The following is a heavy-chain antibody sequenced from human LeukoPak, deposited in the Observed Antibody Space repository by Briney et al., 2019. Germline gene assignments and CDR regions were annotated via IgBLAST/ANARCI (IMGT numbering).Heavy chain of an antibody. CDR1: GYTLTELS. D-gene: IGHD5-12*01. J-gene: IGHJ4*02. CDR2: FDPEDGET. Sequence: GASVKVSCKVSGYTLTELSMHWVRQAPGKGLEWVGGFDPEDGETIYAQKFQGRVTMTEDTSTDTAYMELSSLRSEDTAVYYCATAADIVATIPFDYWGQGTLVTVSS. CDR3: ATAADIVATIPFDY. V-gene: IGHV1-24*01.